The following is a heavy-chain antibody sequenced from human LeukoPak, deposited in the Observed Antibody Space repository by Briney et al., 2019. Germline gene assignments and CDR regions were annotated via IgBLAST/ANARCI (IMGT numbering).Heavy chain of an antibody. CDR2: IYSGGST. D-gene: IGHD3-10*01. V-gene: IGHV3-66*01. CDR1: GFTVSSNY. J-gene: IGHJ4*02. CDR3: ARGTVTMVDY. Sequence: HSGGSRRLSCEASGFTVSSNYMTWFPKPPGGGLEWVSVIYSGGSTYYADSVKGRFTISRDNSKNTLFLQMNSLRAGDTAVYYCARGTVTMVDYWGQGTLVTVSS.